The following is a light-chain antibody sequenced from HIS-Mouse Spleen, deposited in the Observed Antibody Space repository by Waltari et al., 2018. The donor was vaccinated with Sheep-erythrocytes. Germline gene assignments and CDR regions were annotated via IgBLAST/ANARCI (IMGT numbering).Light chain of an antibody. J-gene: IGLJ3*02. CDR1: SSDAGGYNY. V-gene: IGLV2-8*01. Sequence: QSALTQPPSASGSPGQSVTISCTGTSSDAGGYNYVSWYQQHPGKAPTRIIYEVRKAPSGVPDRFSGSKSGNTASLTVSGLQAEDEADYYCSSYAGSNNWVFGGGTKLTVL. CDR3: SSYAGSNNWV. CDR2: EVR.